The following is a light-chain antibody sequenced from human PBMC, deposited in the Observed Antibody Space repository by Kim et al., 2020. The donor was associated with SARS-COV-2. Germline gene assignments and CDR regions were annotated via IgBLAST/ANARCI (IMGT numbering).Light chain of an antibody. J-gene: IGLJ1*01. CDR1: SSDVGTFDY. CDR2: NVS. Sequence: QSALTQPASVSGSPGQSITISCTGTSSDVGTFDYVSWYQQHPGKAPKLIIYNVSKRPQGVPDRFSGSKSGNTASLVISGLQAEDEANYHCSSYINSTTFLFATGTKVTVL. CDR3: SSYINSTTFL. V-gene: IGLV2-14*03.